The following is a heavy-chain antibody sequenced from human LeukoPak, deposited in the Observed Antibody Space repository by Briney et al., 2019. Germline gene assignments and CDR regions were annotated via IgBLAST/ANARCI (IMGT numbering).Heavy chain of an antibody. V-gene: IGHV3-64D*06. J-gene: IGHJ4*02. CDR2: ISSSGNST. CDR3: SSRRILLTAIPDY. Sequence: GGSLRLSRSASGFTFSKYAIHWVRQAPGKGLEYVSAISSSGNSTYYADSVKGRFTISRDNSKNTVSLQMSSLRAEDTAVYYCSSRRILLTAIPDYWGQGTLVTVSS. CDR1: GFTFSKYA. D-gene: IGHD2-21*02.